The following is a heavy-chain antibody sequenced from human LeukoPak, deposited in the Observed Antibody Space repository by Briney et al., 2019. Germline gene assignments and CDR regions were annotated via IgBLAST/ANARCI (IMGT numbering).Heavy chain of an antibody. CDR3: ARASYDSYAFDI. V-gene: IGHV4-39*07. J-gene: IGHJ3*02. D-gene: IGHD3-22*01. Sequence: SETLSLTCTVSGGSISSYYWGWIRQPPGKGLEWIGSIYYSGSTYYNPSLKSRVTISVDTSKNQFSLKLSSVTAADTAVYYCARASYDSYAFDIWGQGTMVTVSS. CDR2: IYYSGST. CDR1: GGSISSYY.